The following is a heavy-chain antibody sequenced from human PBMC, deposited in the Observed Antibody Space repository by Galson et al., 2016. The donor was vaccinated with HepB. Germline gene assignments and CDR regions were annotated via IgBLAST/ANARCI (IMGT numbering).Heavy chain of an antibody. CDR3: TTDDLGYCRGGSCSWALRIRSSFDY. CDR1: GFTFSNAW. J-gene: IGHJ4*02. CDR2: VSSKTDGGTS. V-gene: IGHV3-15*01. Sequence: SLRLSCAASGFTFSNAWMNWVRQAPGKGLEWVGRVSSKTDGGTSDLAAPVKGRFTFSRDDSKNTLYLQMNSLKTEDSGVYYCTTDDLGYCRGGSCSWALRIRSSFDYWGQGTLVTVSS. D-gene: IGHD2-15*01.